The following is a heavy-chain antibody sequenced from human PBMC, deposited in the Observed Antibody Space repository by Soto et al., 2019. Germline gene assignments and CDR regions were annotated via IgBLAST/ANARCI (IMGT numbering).Heavy chain of an antibody. CDR2: MYPGDSDT. Sequence: PGESLKISCKGSGYSFTSYWIGWVRQMPGKGLELMGIMYPGDSDTRYSPSFQGQVTISADKSISTAYLQWTSLKASDTAMYYCAKFSLPPSSIGWPRYFDYWGQGTLVTVSS. J-gene: IGHJ4*02. V-gene: IGHV5-51*01. CDR1: GYSFTSYW. CDR3: AKFSLPPSSIGWPRYFDY. D-gene: IGHD6-19*01.